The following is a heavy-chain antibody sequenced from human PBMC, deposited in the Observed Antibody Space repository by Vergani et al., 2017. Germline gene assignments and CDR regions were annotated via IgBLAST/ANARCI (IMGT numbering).Heavy chain of an antibody. CDR2: IYPGDSEV. Sequence: EKQLVQSGSETKKPGESLQISCQAFGYIFSNFWIGWVRQRPGRGLEWMGIIYPGDSEVKSNPPFRGQVIFSVDTSVNTAYLQWRSLQASDTATYFCASGGHGSENGGALQLWGQGTNITVSS. D-gene: IGHD3-10*01. CDR1: GYIFSNFW. CDR3: ASGGHGSENGGALQL. V-gene: IGHV5-51*01. J-gene: IGHJ3*01.